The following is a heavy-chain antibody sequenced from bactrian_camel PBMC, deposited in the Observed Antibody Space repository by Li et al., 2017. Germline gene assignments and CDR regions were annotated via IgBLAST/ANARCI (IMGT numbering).Heavy chain of an antibody. Sequence: VQLVESGGGSVQAGGSLNVSCVASGVTRNAYCMGWFRQIPDREREGVAGIESDGSTSYADSVKGRFTISQDPAKNTIYLRMNSLKPDDTAMYFCAGLGDSRYSCGPARSRFTYWGQGTQVTVS. V-gene: IGHV3S9*01. J-gene: IGHJ4*01. CDR1: GVTRNAYC. CDR2: IESDGST. D-gene: IGHD1*01. CDR3: AGLGDSRYSCGPARSRFTY.